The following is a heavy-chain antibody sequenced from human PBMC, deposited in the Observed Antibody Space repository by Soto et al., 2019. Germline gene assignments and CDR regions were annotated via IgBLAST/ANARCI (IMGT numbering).Heavy chain of an antibody. D-gene: IGHD2-15*01. Sequence: SVEVSCEASGCSFRSYALSWVRHAPGQGLEWMGGIIPIFGTANYAQKFQGRVTITADKSTSTAYMGLSSLRSEDTAVYYCARDSCDGGSCYSDYWGQGTLVTVSS. V-gene: IGHV1-69*06. CDR1: GCSFRSYA. J-gene: IGHJ4*02. CDR2: IIPIFGTA. CDR3: ARDSCDGGSCYSDY.